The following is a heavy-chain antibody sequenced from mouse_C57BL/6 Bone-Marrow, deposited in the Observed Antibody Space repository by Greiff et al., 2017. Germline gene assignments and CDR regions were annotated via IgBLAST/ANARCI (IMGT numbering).Heavy chain of an antibody. Sequence: VQLQQSGTELVKPGASVKLSCKASGYTFTSYWMHWVKQRPGQGLEWIGNINPSNGGTNYNEKFKSKATLTVDKSSSTAYMQLSSLTSEDSAVYYCAREGEGYYAMDYWGQGTSVTVSS. V-gene: IGHV1-53*01. CDR1: GYTFTSYW. CDR2: INPSNGGT. J-gene: IGHJ4*01. CDR3: AREGEGYYAMDY.